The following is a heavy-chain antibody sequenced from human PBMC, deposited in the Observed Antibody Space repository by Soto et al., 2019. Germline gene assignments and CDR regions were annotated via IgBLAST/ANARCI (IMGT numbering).Heavy chain of an antibody. CDR2: ISWNDSK. J-gene: IGHJ3*02. CDR3: VHSPHYYESESVGPFDI. D-gene: IGHD3-22*01. Sequence: QITLKESGPTLVKPTQTLTLTCTFSGFSLSTSGVGLGWIRQPPGKALEWLALISWNDSKRYSPPMKNRLTSTKDTSKNQVVLTVTNMDPVDTGTYYCVHSPHYYESESVGPFDIWGQGTTVTVSS. V-gene: IGHV2-5*01. CDR1: GFSLSTSGVG.